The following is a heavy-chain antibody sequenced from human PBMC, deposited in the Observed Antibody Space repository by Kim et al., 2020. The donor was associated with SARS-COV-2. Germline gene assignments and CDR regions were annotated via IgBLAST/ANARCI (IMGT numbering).Heavy chain of an antibody. V-gene: IGHV5-51*01. CDR3: ARPRTYYYGMDV. J-gene: IGHJ6*02. Sequence: SSPAFQGQVTISADKSISTAYLQWSSLKASDTAMYYCARPRTYYYGMDVWGQGTTVTVSS.